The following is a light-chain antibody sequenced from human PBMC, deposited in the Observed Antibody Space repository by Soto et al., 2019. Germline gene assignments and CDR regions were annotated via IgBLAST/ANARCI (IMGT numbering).Light chain of an antibody. J-gene: IGKJ1*01. CDR1: QDVYTF. V-gene: IGKV1-27*01. CDR3: QHYNKAPWT. Sequence: VQMTQSPSSLSASVGDRVTITCRASQDVYTFLAWYRQRPGRAPELLIYDASTLQAGVPSRFSGDGFGTHFILTISSLQPEDVATYYCQHYNKAPWTFGQWPKG. CDR2: DAS.